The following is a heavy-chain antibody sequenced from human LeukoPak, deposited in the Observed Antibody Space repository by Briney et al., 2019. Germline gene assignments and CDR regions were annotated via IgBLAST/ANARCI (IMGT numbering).Heavy chain of an antibody. J-gene: IGHJ4*02. CDR3: AKAYSYESSGYDFYFDH. V-gene: IGHV3-30*18. CDR1: SFTLSGYG. D-gene: IGHD3-22*01. CDR2: TSYDGNKN. Sequence: GGSLRLSCAASSFTLSGYGMHWFRQAPGKGLEWVAVTSYDGNKNYYPDSVKGRFTISRDNSKNTLYLQMNSLRAEDTAVYYCAKAYSYESSGYDFYFDHWGQGTLVTVSS.